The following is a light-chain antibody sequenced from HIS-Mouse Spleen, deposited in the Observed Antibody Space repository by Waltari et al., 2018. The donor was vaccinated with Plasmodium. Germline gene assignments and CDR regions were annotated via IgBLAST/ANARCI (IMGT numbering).Light chain of an antibody. Sequence: EIVLTQSPGTLSLSPGERATLSCRASQSVSSSYLAWYQQKPGQAPRLLIYGASSRATVIPDRFSGSGSGTDFTLTISRLEPEDFAVYYWQQYGSSGTFGQGTKVEIK. CDR3: QQYGSSGT. V-gene: IGKV3-20*01. J-gene: IGKJ1*01. CDR1: QSVSSSY. CDR2: GAS.